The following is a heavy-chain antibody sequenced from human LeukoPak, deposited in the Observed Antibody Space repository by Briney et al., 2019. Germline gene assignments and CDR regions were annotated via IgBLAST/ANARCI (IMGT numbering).Heavy chain of an antibody. CDR1: GGSISSYY. Sequence: SETLSLTCTVSGGSISSYYWSWIRRPAGKGLEWIGCIYTSGSTNYNPSLKSRVTMSVDTSKNQFSLKLSSVTAADTAVYYCARDHGGQPDYWGQGTLVTVSS. J-gene: IGHJ4*02. V-gene: IGHV4-4*07. CDR3: ARDHGGQPDY. CDR2: IYTSGST. D-gene: IGHD3-16*01.